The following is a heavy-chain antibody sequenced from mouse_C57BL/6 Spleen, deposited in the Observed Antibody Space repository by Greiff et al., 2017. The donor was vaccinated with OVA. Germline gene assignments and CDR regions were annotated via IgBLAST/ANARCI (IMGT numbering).Heavy chain of an antibody. CDR3: VRQGDGYPDWYFDV. CDR1: GFSFNTYA. CDR2: IRSKSNNYAT. J-gene: IGHJ1*03. D-gene: IGHD2-3*01. Sequence: EVKVVESGGGLVQPKGSLKLSCAASGFSFNTYAMHWVRQAPGKGLEWVARIRSKSNNYATYYVDSVKDRFTISRDDSESMLYLQMNNLKTEDTAMYYCVRQGDGYPDWYFDVWGTGTTVTVSS. V-gene: IGHV10-1*01.